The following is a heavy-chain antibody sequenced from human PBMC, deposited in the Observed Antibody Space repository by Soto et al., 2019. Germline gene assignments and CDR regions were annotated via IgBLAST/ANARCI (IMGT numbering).Heavy chain of an antibody. D-gene: IGHD2-2*01. J-gene: IGHJ5*01. Sequence: QVQLQEAGSRLVKTSETLSLTCTVSGGAFSSGGFACTWIRQPPKKGLEWFGYIYHTGTTSYNPSPRSRVSISVYRSGRQFSLKLTSVTAVATAMYYCARGLSIPPASLPEVLDSRDEGTLVTVS. CDR1: GGAFSSGGFA. CDR2: IYHTGTT. CDR3: ARGLSIPPASLPEVLDS. V-gene: IGHV4-30-2*01.